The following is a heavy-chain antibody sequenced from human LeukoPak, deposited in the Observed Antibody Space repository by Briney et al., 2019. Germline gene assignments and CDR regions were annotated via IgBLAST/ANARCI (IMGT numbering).Heavy chain of an antibody. J-gene: IGHJ3*02. CDR3: TRDPSHGAPDI. V-gene: IGHV3-7*01. D-gene: IGHD4-17*01. CDR1: GFTFATSW. Sequence: GGSLRLSCAASGFTFATSWMTWVRQAPGKGLEWVALMNQDGSKTLFVDSVKGRFAISRDNGKNSLYLQMDSLRAEDTAVYFCTRDPSHGAPDIWGQGTTVTVSS. CDR2: MNQDGSKT.